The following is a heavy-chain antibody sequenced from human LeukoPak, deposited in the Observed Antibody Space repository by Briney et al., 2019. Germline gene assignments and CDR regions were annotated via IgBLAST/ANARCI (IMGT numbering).Heavy chain of an antibody. J-gene: IGHJ4*02. CDR3: ANSYGAYVSDY. CDR2: ISGSCGST. Sequence: AISGSCGSTYYADSVKCRFTISRDNSTNTLYLQMNSLRAADTAVYYCANSYGAYVSDYWGQGTLVTVSS. V-gene: IGHV3-23*01. D-gene: IGHD4-17*01.